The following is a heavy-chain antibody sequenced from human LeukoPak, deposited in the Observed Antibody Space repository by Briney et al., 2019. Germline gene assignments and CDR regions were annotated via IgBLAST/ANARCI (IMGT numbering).Heavy chain of an antibody. V-gene: IGHV4-4*07. Sequence: SETLSLTCTVSGGSISSYYWSWIRQPAGKGLEWIGRIYTSGSTNYNPSLKSRVTMSVDTSKNQFSLKLSSVTAADTAVYYCARREGPSSSWVAGFDYWGQGTLVTVSS. J-gene: IGHJ4*02. CDR3: ARREGPSSSWVAGFDY. CDR1: GGSISSYY. CDR2: IYTSGST. D-gene: IGHD6-13*01.